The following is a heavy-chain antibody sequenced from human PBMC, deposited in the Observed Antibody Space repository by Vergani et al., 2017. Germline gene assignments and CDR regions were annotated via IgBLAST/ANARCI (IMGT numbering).Heavy chain of an antibody. CDR1: GGSLKNYY. CDR3: ARHKEQLVPGNYYYYYYMDV. D-gene: IGHD6-13*01. J-gene: IGHJ6*03. V-gene: IGHV4-59*08. Sequence: QVQLQESGPGLVKPSEALSLTCSVSGGSLKNYYWNWVRQSPGRNLEWIGYIYSSGSTTYNPSLESRVTMSVDTSKNQFSLRLTSVTAADTAVYYCARHKEQLVPGNYYYYYYMDVWGKGTTVTVSS. CDR2: IYSSGST.